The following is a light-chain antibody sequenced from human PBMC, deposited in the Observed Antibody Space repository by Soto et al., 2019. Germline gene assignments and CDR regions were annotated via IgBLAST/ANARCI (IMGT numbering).Light chain of an antibody. CDR3: ATWDDSLNGLI. J-gene: IGLJ2*01. CDR1: SSNIKTNG. V-gene: IGLV1-44*01. CDR2: SNN. Sequence: QSVLTQPPSASGTPGQRVTISCSGGSSNIKTNGVSWYQQVPGAAPKLLIYSNNQRPSGAPDRFSGSKSGTSASLAISGLQSEDEATYHCATWDDSLNGLIFDGGTKLTVL.